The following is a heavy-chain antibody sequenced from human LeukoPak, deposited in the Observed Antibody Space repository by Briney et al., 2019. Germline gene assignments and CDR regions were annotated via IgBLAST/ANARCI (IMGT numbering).Heavy chain of an antibody. D-gene: IGHD1-26*01. J-gene: IGHJ3*02. CDR3: AKKTIVGATVDAFDI. CDR2: IKKDGSEK. CDR1: GFTFNNCW. V-gene: IGHV3-7*01. Sequence: GGSLRLSCTASGFTFNNCWMNWVRQAPGKGLEWVANIKKDGSEKYYVDSVKGRFTISRDNSKNTLYLQMNSLRAEDTAVYYCAKKTIVGATVDAFDIWGQGTMVAVSS.